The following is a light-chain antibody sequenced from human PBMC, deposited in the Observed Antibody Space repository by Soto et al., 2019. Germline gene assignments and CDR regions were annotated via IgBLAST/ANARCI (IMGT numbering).Light chain of an antibody. J-gene: IGKJ4*01. CDR1: QSVLYSSDNKNY. CDR3: QQYYRPPPT. Sequence: DIVMTQSPDSLAVSLGERATINCKSSQSVLYSSDNKNYLAWYQQTPGQPPKLLIFWASTRESGVPDRFSGSGSGTDFTLTISSLQAEDVAVYYCQQYYRPPPTFGGGTKVDIK. CDR2: WAS. V-gene: IGKV4-1*01.